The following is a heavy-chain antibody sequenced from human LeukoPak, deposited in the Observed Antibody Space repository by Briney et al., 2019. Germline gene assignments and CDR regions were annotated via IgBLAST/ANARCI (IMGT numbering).Heavy chain of an antibody. CDR2: IIPIFGTA. Sequence: GASVKVSCKASGGTFSSYAISWVRQAPGQGLEWMGGIIPIFGTANYAQKFQGRVTITADESTSTAYMELSSLRSEDTAVYYCATEHYGDYSPYYYYGMDVWGQGTTVTVSS. J-gene: IGHJ6*02. D-gene: IGHD4-17*01. CDR3: ATEHYGDYSPYYYYGMDV. CDR1: GGTFSSYA. V-gene: IGHV1-69*13.